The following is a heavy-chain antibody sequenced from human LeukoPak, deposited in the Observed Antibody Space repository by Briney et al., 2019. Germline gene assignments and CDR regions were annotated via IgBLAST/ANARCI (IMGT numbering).Heavy chain of an antibody. CDR3: ARGRGYIYGYDY. J-gene: IGHJ4*02. CDR2: ISTNGGST. V-gene: IGHV3-64*01. CDR1: GFMFSNYD. Sequence: GGSLRLSCAASGFMFSNYDMHWVRQAPGKGREYVSHISTNGGSTYYAISVKGRFTISRDNSKNTLYLQMGSLRAEDMAVYYCARGRGYIYGYDYWGQGTLVTVSS. D-gene: IGHD5-18*01.